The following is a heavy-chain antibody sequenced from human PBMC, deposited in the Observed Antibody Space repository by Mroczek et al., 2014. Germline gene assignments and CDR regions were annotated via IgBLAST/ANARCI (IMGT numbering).Heavy chain of an antibody. CDR1: GGTFSSYA. Sequence: VQLVESGAEVKKPGSSVKVSCKASGGTFSSYAISWVRQAPGQGLEWMGGIIPIFGTANYAQKFQGRVTITADESTSTAYMELSSLRSEDTAVYYCARVSKLGSGSYLDYYYYMDVWGKGTTVTVS. D-gene: IGHD3-10*01. CDR2: IIPIFGTA. V-gene: IGHV1-69*01. J-gene: IGHJ6*03. CDR3: ARVSKLGSGSYLDYYYYMDV.